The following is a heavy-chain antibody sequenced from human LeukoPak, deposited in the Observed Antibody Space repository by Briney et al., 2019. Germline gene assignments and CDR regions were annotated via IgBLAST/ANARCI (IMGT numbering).Heavy chain of an antibody. CDR3: ARDFGYSNY. Sequence: ELVAVISYDGSNKYYAYSVKGRFTISRDNSKNTLYLQMNSLRAEDTAVYYCARDFGYSNYWGQGTLVTVSS. J-gene: IGHJ4*02. CDR2: ISYDGSNK. V-gene: IGHV3-30-3*01. D-gene: IGHD2-21*01.